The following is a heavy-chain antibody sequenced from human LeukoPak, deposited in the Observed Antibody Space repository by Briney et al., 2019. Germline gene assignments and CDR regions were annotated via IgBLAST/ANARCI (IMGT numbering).Heavy chain of an antibody. V-gene: IGHV3-11*01. CDR2: ISRGGHTT. CDR1: GFTFSDYY. Sequence: GGSLRLSCAASGFTFSDYYMSWIRQAPGKGLEWVSYISRGGHTTYYADSVRGRFTVSRDNAKKSLYLEMNSLRAEDTAVYYCAKDRGNVVSTMECWGQGTLVTVSS. D-gene: IGHD5/OR15-5a*01. CDR3: AKDRGNVVSTMEC. J-gene: IGHJ4*02.